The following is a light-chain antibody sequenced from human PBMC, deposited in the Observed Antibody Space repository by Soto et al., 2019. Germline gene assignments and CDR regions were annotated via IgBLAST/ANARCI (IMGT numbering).Light chain of an antibody. CDR2: KAS. Sequence: DIQMTQSPSTLSGSVGDRVTITCRPSQTISSWLAWYQQKPGKAPKLLIYKASTLKSGVPSRFSGSGSGPEFTLTINSLQSEDFAIYYCQPYNNWPLTFGGGTKV. CDR1: QTISSW. J-gene: IGKJ4*01. V-gene: IGKV1-5*03. CDR3: QPYNNWPLT.